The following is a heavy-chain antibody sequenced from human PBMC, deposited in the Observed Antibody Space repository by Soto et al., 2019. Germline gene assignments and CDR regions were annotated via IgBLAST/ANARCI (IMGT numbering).Heavy chain of an antibody. CDR1: GGSFSGYY. CDR2: INHSGST. D-gene: IGHD3-3*01. CDR3: ARKYYDFWSGYYPYFDY. V-gene: IGHV4-34*01. J-gene: IGHJ4*02. Sequence: PSETLSLTCAVYGGSFSGYYWSWICQPPGKGLEWIGEINHSGSTNYNPSLKSRVTISVDTSKNQFSLKLSSVTAADTAVYYCARKYYDFWSGYYPYFDYWGQGTLVTVSS.